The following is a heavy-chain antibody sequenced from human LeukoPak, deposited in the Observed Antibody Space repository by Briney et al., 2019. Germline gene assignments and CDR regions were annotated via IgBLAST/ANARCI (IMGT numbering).Heavy chain of an antibody. CDR1: GYTFTSYD. CDR3: ARGVYYDFWCGYVYYYYGMDV. Sequence: ASVEVSCKASGYTFTSYDINWVRQATGQGLEWRGWMNPNSGNTGYAQKFQGRVTMTRNTSISTAYMELSSLRCEDTAVYYCARGVYYDFWCGYVYYYYGMDVWGQGTTVTVSS. V-gene: IGHV1-8*01. D-gene: IGHD3-3*01. J-gene: IGHJ6*02. CDR2: MNPNSGNT.